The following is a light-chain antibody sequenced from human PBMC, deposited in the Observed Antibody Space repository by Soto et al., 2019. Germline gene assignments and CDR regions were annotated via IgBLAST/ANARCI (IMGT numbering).Light chain of an antibody. Sequence: QSALTQPPSASGTPGQRVTISCSGSSSNIGVNTVNWYQQLPGAAPRLLVYSNSQRPSGVADRFSGSKSGTSASLAISGLQSEDEADFYCAAWDDSLNGWVFGGGTQLTVL. CDR2: SNS. CDR3: AAWDDSLNGWV. J-gene: IGLJ3*02. CDR1: SSNIGVNT. V-gene: IGLV1-44*01.